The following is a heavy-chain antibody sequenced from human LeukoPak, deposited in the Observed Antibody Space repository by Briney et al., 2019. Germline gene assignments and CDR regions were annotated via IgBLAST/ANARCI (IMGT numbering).Heavy chain of an antibody. CDR2: ISGSGGST. CDR3: AKTWSGSYYNDAFDI. Sequence: PGGSLRLSCAASGFTFSSYGMSWVRQAPGKGLEWDSAISGSGGSTYYADSVKGRFTISRDNSKNTLYLQMNSLRAEDTAVYYCAKTWSGSYYNDAFDIWGQGTMVTVSS. CDR1: GFTFSSYG. D-gene: IGHD3-10*01. J-gene: IGHJ3*02. V-gene: IGHV3-23*01.